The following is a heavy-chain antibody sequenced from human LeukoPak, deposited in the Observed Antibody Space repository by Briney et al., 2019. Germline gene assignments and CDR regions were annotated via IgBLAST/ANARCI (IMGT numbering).Heavy chain of an antibody. V-gene: IGHV4-31*03. Sequence: SETLSLTCTVSGGSISSGGYYWSWIRQHPGKGLAWIGYIYYSGSTYYNPSLKSRVTISVDTSKNQFSLKLSSVTAADTAVYYCARDGGYSGYDWGYYFDYWGQGTLVTVSP. CDR2: IYYSGST. CDR3: ARDGGYSGYDWGYYFDY. CDR1: GGSISSGGYY. D-gene: IGHD5-12*01. J-gene: IGHJ4*02.